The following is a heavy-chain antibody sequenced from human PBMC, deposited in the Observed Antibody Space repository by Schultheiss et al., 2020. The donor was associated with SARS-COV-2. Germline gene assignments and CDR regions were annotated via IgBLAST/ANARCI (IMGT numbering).Heavy chain of an antibody. V-gene: IGHV4-4*07. Sequence: SQTLSLTCTVSGGSISSYYWSWIRQPAGKGLEWIGRIYTSGSTNYNPSLKSRVTISVDTSKNQFSLKLSPVTAADTAVYYCARDQGGGWYGDYFDYWGQGTGVTVAS. D-gene: IGHD6-19*01. CDR2: IYTSGST. CDR1: GGSISSYY. J-gene: IGHJ4*02. CDR3: ARDQGGGWYGDYFDY.